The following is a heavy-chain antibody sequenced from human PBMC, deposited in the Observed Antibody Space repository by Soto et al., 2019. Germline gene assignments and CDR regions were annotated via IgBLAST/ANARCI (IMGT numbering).Heavy chain of an antibody. CDR3: ARKTIFGVVISEAPDY. D-gene: IGHD3-3*01. V-gene: IGHV4-39*01. Sequence: SETLSLTCTVSGGSISSSSYYWGWIRQPPGKGLEWIGSIYYSGSTYYNPSLKSRVTISVDTSKNQFSLKLSSVTAADTAVYYCARKTIFGVVISEAPDYWGQGTLVTVSS. CDR1: GGSISSSSYY. CDR2: IYYSGST. J-gene: IGHJ4*02.